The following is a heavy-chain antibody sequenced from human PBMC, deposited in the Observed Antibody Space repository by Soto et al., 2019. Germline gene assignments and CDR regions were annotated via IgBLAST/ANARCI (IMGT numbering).Heavy chain of an antibody. CDR2: ISFDGSTE. J-gene: IGHJ6*02. CDR1: GFTFISYA. D-gene: IGHD3-10*01. CDR3: ARSRHGSGSYTHFYYGLDV. Sequence: QVQLVESGGGVVQPGRSLRLSCAASGFTFISYAMHWVRQAPGKGLEWVAVISFDGSTEYYADSVKGRFTISRDNSKNTEYLQMNSLRSEDTAGYYCARSRHGSGSYTHFYYGLDVWGQGTTVTVSS. V-gene: IGHV3-30-3*01.